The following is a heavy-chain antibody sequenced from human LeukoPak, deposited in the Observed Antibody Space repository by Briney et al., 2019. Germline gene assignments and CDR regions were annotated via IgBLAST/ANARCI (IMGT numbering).Heavy chain of an antibody. D-gene: IGHD3-22*01. CDR1: KFTFNNYA. CDR3: TRLRDISGYSP. Sequence: GGPLRLSCLASKFTFNNYAMTWVRQAPGKGLEWVSSISGSGDNMDYADSVKGRFTISRDNSENTAYLQMNSLKNEDTAVYYCTRLRDISGYSPWGQGTLVTVSS. J-gene: IGHJ5*02. V-gene: IGHV3-23*01. CDR2: ISGSGDNM.